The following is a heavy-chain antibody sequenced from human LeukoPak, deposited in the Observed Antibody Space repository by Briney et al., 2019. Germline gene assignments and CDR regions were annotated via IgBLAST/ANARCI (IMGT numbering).Heavy chain of an antibody. Sequence: SETLSLACTVSGASISSYYYNWIRQTAGRGLEWIGRLYISGSTDYNPSLKSRVTISVDTSNNQFSLNLNSVTAADTAVYFCARDLSGSLYFDYWGQGVLVTVSS. CDR1: GASISSYY. V-gene: IGHV4-4*07. D-gene: IGHD3-10*01. CDR2: LYISGST. J-gene: IGHJ4*02. CDR3: ARDLSGSLYFDY.